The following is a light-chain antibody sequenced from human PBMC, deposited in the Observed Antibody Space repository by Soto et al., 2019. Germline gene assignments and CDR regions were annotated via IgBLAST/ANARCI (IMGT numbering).Light chain of an antibody. J-gene: IGLJ7*01. V-gene: IGLV2-14*01. Sequence: QSALTQPASVSGSPEQSITISCTGTSSDVGGYNYVSWYQQHPGKAPKLMIYDVSNRPSGVSNRFSGSKSGNTASLTISGLQAEDEADYYCSSYTSSSTAVFGGGTQLTVL. CDR1: SSDVGGYNY. CDR2: DVS. CDR3: SSYTSSSTAV.